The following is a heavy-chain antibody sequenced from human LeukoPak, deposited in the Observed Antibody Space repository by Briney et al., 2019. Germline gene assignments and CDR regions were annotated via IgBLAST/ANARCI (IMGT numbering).Heavy chain of an antibody. CDR2: ISSGSTI. CDR3: ARVPPYSSGWYRFDY. CDR1: GFTFSSYE. J-gene: IGHJ4*02. Sequence: GGSLRLSCAASGFTFSSYEMNWVRQAPGKGLEWVSYISSGSTIYDADSVKGRFTISRDNAKNSLYLQMNSLRAEDTAVYYCARVPPYSSGWYRFDYWGQGTLVTVSS. V-gene: IGHV3-48*03. D-gene: IGHD6-19*01.